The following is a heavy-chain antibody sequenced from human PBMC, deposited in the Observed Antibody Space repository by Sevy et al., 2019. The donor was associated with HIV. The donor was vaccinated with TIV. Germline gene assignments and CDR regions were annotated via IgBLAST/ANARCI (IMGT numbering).Heavy chain of an antibody. CDR1: GFTFSNYW. J-gene: IGHJ6*02. Sequence: GGSLRLSCAASGFTFSNYWMTWVRQAPGKGLEWVANIKRDGSERYYVASVKGRFPISRDNAKNSLYLQMNSLRADDTAVYYCARDCSSTTCLWGLDVWGQGTTVTVSS. CDR3: ARDCSSTTCLWGLDV. D-gene: IGHD2-2*01. CDR2: IKRDGSER. V-gene: IGHV3-7*03.